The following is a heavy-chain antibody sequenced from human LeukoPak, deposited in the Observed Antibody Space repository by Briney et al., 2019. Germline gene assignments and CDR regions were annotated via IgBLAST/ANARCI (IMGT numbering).Heavy chain of an antibody. J-gene: IGHJ4*02. CDR3: ARRRDSGSLQHFDY. CDR1: GFPFSNYW. Sequence: GGSLRLSCAASGFPFSNYWMSWVRQAQGKGLEWVAYITQDGTERYYGDSVRGRFTISRDNAKDLLYLQMNSLRAEDTAVYYCARRRDSGSLQHFDYWGQGTLVTVSS. CDR2: ITQDGTER. V-gene: IGHV3-7*03. D-gene: IGHD1-26*01.